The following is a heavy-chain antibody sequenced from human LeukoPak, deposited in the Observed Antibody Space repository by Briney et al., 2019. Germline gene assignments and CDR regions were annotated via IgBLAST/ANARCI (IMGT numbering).Heavy chain of an antibody. CDR3: ARRHYGSGNIDS. CDR1: SDSISSSSYL. V-gene: IGHV4-39*01. J-gene: IGHJ4*02. Sequence: SETLSLTCSVSSDSISSSSYLWVWVRQTPGMGLEWIGDIYSNGHISYNPSLKSRAAISVDTSKNQFSLNLSSVTAADTAVYYCARRHYGSGNIDSWGQGTLVTVSS. CDR2: IYSNGHI. D-gene: IGHD3-10*01.